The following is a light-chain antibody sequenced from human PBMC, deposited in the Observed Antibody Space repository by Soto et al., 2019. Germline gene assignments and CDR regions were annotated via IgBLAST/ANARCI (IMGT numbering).Light chain of an antibody. J-gene: IGLJ2*01. CDR1: TGAVTSGHY. V-gene: IGLV7-46*01. CDR3: LLSYPSVTHVNVV. CDR2: DTN. Sequence: QAVVTQEPSLTVSPRGTVTLTCDSSTGAVTSGHYPYWFQQKPGQAPTTLIYDTNNKHSWTPARFSGSLLGGKAALTLSGAQPEDEADYYCLLSYPSVTHVNVVFGGGTKLTVL.